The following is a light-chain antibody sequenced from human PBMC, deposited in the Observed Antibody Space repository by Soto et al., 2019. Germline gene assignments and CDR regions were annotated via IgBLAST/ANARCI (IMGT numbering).Light chain of an antibody. Sequence: IHITQSPSSLSASVGDRVTITCRTSQSISNFLNWYQQQPGKAPKLLIYGAFGLQSGVPSRFSGSGSGTDFTLTISSLQPEDFATYYCQQSYSAPQVTFGGGTKVDI. J-gene: IGKJ4*01. V-gene: IGKV1-39*01. CDR3: QQSYSAPQVT. CDR2: GAF. CDR1: QSISNF.